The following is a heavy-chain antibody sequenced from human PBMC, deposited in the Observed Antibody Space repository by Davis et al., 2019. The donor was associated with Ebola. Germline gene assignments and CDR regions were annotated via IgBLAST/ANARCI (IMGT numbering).Heavy chain of an antibody. CDR3: ARGDKVTPVGKRGLRHLDGFDS. CDR2: IIHSGNT. CDR1: GGSFSNYY. D-gene: IGHD6-13*01. V-gene: IGHV4-34*01. J-gene: IGHJ4*02. Sequence: PSETLSLTCGVYGGSFSNYYWTWIRQPPGQGLEWIGEIIHSGNTNYHPSLTSRVTISVDMSKNQFSLRLSSVTAADTAVYYCARGDKVTPVGKRGLRHLDGFDSWGQGTLVTVSS.